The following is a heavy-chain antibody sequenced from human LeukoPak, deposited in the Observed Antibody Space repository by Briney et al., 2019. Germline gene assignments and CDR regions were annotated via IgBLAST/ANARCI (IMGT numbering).Heavy chain of an antibody. CDR1: GFTFSNYW. V-gene: IGHV3-74*03. J-gene: IGHJ4*02. D-gene: IGHD6-19*01. CDR2: IDYDGSGT. CDR3: AKAQKYTSDLDY. Sequence: PGGSLRLSCAASGFTFSNYWMHWVRQAPGKGLVWVSRIDYDGSGTTYADSVEGRFTFSRDNAKNTLYLQMDSLRAEDTALYYCAKAQKYTSDLDYWGQGTLVTVSS.